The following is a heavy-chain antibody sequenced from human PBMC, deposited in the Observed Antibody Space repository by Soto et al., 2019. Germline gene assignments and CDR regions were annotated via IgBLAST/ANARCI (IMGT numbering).Heavy chain of an antibody. Sequence: LETLSLTCTVSGDSGGFISSSSYHWGWIRQPPGKGLEWIGNIYYSGSTYYNPSLKSRVTISGDTSKNQFSLRLSSVTAADTAVYYCARKPRTYCSSTSCYEDAFDIWGQGTMVT. D-gene: IGHD2-2*01. CDR3: ARKPRTYCSSTSCYEDAFDI. CDR1: GDSGGFISSSSYH. J-gene: IGHJ3*02. V-gene: IGHV4-39*01. CDR2: IYYSGST.